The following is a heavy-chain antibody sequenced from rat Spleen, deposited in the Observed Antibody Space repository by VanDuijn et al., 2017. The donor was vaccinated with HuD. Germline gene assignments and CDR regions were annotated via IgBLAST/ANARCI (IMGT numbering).Heavy chain of an antibody. Sequence: EVQLVESDGGLVQPGRSLKLSCAASGFTFSDYYMAWVRQAPTKGLEWVASITTGGGNTYYRDSVKGRFTISRDYAKNTLYLQMDSLRSEDTAIYYCAKEGDGGYSSYPNWFAYWGQGTLVTVSS. CDR2: ITTGGGNT. CDR1: GFTFSDYY. D-gene: IGHD1-8*01. CDR3: AKEGDGGYSSYPNWFAY. J-gene: IGHJ3*01. V-gene: IGHV5-25*01.